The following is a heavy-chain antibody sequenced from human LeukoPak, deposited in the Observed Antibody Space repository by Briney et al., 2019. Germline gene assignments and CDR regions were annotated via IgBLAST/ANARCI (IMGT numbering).Heavy chain of an antibody. J-gene: IGHJ5*02. D-gene: IGHD1-7*01. CDR2: IYYSGST. CDR1: GGSISSGGYY. V-gene: IGHV4-31*03. CDR3: ARESRGTTNWFDP. Sequence: SETLSLTCTVSGGSISSGGYYWSWIRQHPGKGLEWIGYIYYSGSTYYNPSLKSRVTISVDTSKNQFSLKLSSVTAADTAVYYCARESRGTTNWFDPWGRGTLVTVPS.